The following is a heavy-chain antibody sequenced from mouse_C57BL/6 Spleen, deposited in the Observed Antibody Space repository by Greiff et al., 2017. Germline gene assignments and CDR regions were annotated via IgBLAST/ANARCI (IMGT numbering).Heavy chain of an antibody. CDR2: IDPETGGT. J-gene: IGHJ2*01. V-gene: IGHV1-15*01. D-gene: IGHD1-1*01. CDR1: GYTFTDYE. CDR3: TRSLYGSYDVDC. Sequence: VQLQQSGAELVRPGASVTLSCKASGYTFTDYEMHWVKQTPVQGLEWIGAIDPETGGTAYNQKFKGKAILTADKSSSTAYMELRSLTSEDSAVYYCTRSLYGSYDVDCWGQGTTLTVSS.